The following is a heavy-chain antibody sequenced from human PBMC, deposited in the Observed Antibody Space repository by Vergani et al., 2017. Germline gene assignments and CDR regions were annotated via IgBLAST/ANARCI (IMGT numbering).Heavy chain of an antibody. V-gene: IGHV3-33*01. CDR1: GLTFSSYG. CDR3: AREEQRKAFDI. J-gene: IGHJ3*02. CDR2: IWYDGSNK. Sequence: QVQLVESGGGVVQPGRSLRLSCAASGLTFSSYGMHWVRQAPGKGLEWVAVIWYDGSNKYYADSVKGRFTISRDNSKNTLYLQMNSLRAEDTAVYYCAREEQRKAFDIWGQGTMVTVSS. D-gene: IGHD1-26*01.